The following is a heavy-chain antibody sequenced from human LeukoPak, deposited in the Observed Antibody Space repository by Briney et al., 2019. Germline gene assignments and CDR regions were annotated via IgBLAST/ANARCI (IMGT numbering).Heavy chain of an antibody. CDR1: GYTFTGCY. Sequence: ASVKVSCKASGYTFTGCYMHWVRQAPGQGLEWMGWISAYNGNTNYAQKLQGRVTMTTDTSTSTAYMELRSLRSDDTAVYYCARGQYYFDYWGQGTLVTVSS. CDR3: ARGQYYFDY. V-gene: IGHV1-18*04. D-gene: IGHD4-11*01. CDR2: ISAYNGNT. J-gene: IGHJ4*02.